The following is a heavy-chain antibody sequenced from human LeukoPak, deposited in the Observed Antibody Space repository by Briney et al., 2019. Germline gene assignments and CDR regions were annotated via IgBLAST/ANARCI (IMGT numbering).Heavy chain of an antibody. D-gene: IGHD3-22*01. CDR2: INSDGSST. V-gene: IGHV3-74*01. CDR3: ASNEVVVTASHDAFDI. Sequence: GGSLRLSCAASGFTCSSYWMHWVRQAPGKGLVWVSRINSDGSSTSYADSVKGRFTISRDNAKNTLYPQMNSLRAEDTAVYYCASNEVVVTASHDAFDIWGQGTMVTVSS. J-gene: IGHJ3*02. CDR1: GFTCSSYW.